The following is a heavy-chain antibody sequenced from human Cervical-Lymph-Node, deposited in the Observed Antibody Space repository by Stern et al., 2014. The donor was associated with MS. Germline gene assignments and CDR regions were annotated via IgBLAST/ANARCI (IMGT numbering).Heavy chain of an antibody. Sequence: VQLVESGGAVVQPGRSLRLSCAASRFTFSSYGMHCVRRAPGKGLEWVTVISYDGNHKYYAASVKGRFTISRDNSKNTLHLQMNSVTPDDTAIYYCARDYEDTSMLFDHWGQGTLVTVSS. D-gene: IGHD2-8*01. CDR2: ISYDGNHK. CDR3: ARDYEDTSMLFDH. CDR1: RFTFSSYG. V-gene: IGHV3-30*03. J-gene: IGHJ4*02.